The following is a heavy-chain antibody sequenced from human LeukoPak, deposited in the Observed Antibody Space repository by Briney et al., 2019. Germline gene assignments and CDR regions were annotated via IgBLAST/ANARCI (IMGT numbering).Heavy chain of an antibody. CDR2: INHSGCT. CDR3: ARDSRGYSYGLPFYYYYGMDV. V-gene: IGHV4-34*01. CDR1: GGSFSGYY. J-gene: IGHJ6*02. D-gene: IGHD5-18*01. Sequence: SETLSLTCAVYGGSFSGYYWSWIRQPPGKGLEWIGEINHSGCTNYNPSLKSRVTISVDTSKNQFSLKLSSVTAADTAVYYCARDSRGYSYGLPFYYYYGMDVWGQGTTVTVSS.